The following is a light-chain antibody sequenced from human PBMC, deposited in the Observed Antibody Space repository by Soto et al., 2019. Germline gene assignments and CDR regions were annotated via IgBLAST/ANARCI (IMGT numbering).Light chain of an antibody. J-gene: IGKJ3*01. CDR2: DAS. Sequence: EIQMTQSPSSLSASVGDRVTITCQAGQGISHYLNWYQQKPGKAPKLLIYDASNLETGVPSRFSGSGSGTDFTFTISSLQPEDIATYYCQQYDNLLFTFGPGTKVDIK. CDR3: QQYDNLLFT. CDR1: QGISHY. V-gene: IGKV1-33*01.